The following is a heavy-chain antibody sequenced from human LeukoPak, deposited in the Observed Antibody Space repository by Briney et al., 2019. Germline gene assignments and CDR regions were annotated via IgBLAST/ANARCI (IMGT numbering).Heavy chain of an antibody. D-gene: IGHD3-9*01. CDR3: ARAINFDWLLLDY. J-gene: IGHJ4*02. CDR1: GGSISSYY. CDR2: IYYSGST. Sequence: SETLSLTCTVSGGSISSYYWSWIRQPPGKGLEWIGYIYYSGSTNYNPSLKSRVTISVDTSKNQFSLKLSSVTAADTAVYYCARAINFDWLLLDYWGQGTLVTVSS. V-gene: IGHV4-59*01.